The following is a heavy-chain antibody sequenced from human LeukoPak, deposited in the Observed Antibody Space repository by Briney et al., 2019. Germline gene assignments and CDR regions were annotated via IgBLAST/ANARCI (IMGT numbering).Heavy chain of an antibody. J-gene: IGHJ4*02. Sequence: GGSLRLSCAVSGLTFNTYAMNWVRQAPGKGLEWVSGISDSGRDTYYSDSVKGRFSISRDNSKSTVYLQMNSLRAEDTALYLCATGCVGSPSCFTTGYDHWGQGTLVTVSS. V-gene: IGHV3-23*01. CDR2: ISDSGRDT. CDR1: GLTFNTYA. CDR3: ATGCVGSPSCFTTGYDH. D-gene: IGHD1-26*01.